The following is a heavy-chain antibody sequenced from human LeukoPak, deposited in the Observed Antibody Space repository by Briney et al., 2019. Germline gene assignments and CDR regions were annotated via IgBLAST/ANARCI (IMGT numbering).Heavy chain of an antibody. Sequence: GGSLRLSCAASGFTFSSYWMNWARQAPGKGLEWVAFIWFDGSNKHYADSVKGRFTISRDNSEDTLYLQMNSLRAEDTAVYYCVRDPSGSGFAFDSWGQGALVTVSS. D-gene: IGHD1-1*01. CDR3: VRDPSGSGFAFDS. V-gene: IGHV3-33*08. CDR2: IWFDGSNK. CDR1: GFTFSSYW. J-gene: IGHJ4*02.